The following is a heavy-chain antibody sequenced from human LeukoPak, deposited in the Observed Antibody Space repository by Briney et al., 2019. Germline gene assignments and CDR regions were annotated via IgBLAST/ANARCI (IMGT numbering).Heavy chain of an antibody. Sequence: GGSLRLSCAASGFTFSSYGRHWVRQAPGKGLEWVSVIWYDGSNKYYADSVKGRFTISRDNSKNTLYLQMNSLRAEDTAVYYYAKTGYCSSASCYYYYYYMDVWGKGTTVTVSS. CDR3: AKTGYCSSASCYYYYYYMDV. D-gene: IGHD2-2*01. CDR2: IWYDGSNK. CDR1: GFTFSSYG. J-gene: IGHJ6*03. V-gene: IGHV3-33*06.